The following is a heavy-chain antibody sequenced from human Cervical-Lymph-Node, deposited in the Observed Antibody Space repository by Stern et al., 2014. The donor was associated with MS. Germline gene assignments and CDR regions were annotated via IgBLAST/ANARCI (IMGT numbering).Heavy chain of an antibody. CDR1: GGTFSSYA. J-gene: IGHJ4*02. D-gene: IGHD4-17*01. V-gene: IGHV1-69*01. CDR2: IIPIFGTA. CDR3: ARDERYGDYAY. Sequence: QVQLGQSGAEVKKPGSSVKVSCKASGGTFSSYAISWVRQAPGQGLEWMGGIIPIFGTANYAQKFQGRVTITADESTSTAYMELSSLRSEDTALYYCARDERYGDYAYWGQGTLVTVSS.